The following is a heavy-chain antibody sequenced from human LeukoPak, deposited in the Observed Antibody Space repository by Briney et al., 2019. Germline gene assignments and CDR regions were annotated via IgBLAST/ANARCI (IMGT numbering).Heavy chain of an antibody. D-gene: IGHD2-2*01. V-gene: IGHV4-39*07. CDR1: GGSIRSSYYY. CDR2: INHSGST. J-gene: IGHJ5*02. Sequence: SETLSLTCTVSGGSIRSSYYYWGWIRQPPGKGLEWIGEINHSGSTNYNPSLKSRVTISVDTSKNQFSLKLSSVTAADTAVYYCARGLIVVVPAATYNWFDPWGQGTLVTVSS. CDR3: ARGLIVVVPAATYNWFDP.